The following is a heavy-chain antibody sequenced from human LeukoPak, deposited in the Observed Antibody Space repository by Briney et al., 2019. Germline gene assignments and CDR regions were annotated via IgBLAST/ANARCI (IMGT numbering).Heavy chain of an antibody. Sequence: PGGSLRLSCAASGFTFRSYEMNWVRQAPGKGLEWVSYISSSGSTIVYADSVKGRFTISRDNAKNSLYLQMNSLRAEDTAVYYCARADWDTAMIDYWGQGTLVTVSS. CDR1: GFTFRSYE. CDR3: ARADWDTAMIDY. D-gene: IGHD5-18*01. CDR2: ISSSGSTI. J-gene: IGHJ4*02. V-gene: IGHV3-48*03.